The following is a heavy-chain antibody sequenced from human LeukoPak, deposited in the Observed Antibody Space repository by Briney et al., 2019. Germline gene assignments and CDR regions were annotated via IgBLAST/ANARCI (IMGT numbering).Heavy chain of an antibody. V-gene: IGHV4-34*01. Sequence: SETLSPTCAVYEGSLTGYFWSWLRQPPGKGLEWIGEISIAGEINYNPSLRSRATIALDTTKNQFSLRLTSVIAADTAHYYCVRQIGAGAFDLWGRDRVVTVAS. CDR3: VRQIGAGAFDL. CDR2: ISIAGEI. J-gene: IGHJ2*01. D-gene: IGHD6-19*01. CDR1: EGSLTGYF.